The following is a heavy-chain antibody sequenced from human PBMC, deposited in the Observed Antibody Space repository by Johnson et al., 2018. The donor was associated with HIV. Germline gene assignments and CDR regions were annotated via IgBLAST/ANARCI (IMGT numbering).Heavy chain of an antibody. CDR3: ARERVTWSSRGDAFDI. D-gene: IGHD5-18*01. V-gene: IGHV3-30*04. CDR1: GFTFSSYA. J-gene: IGHJ3*02. CDR2: ISYDGSNK. Sequence: LLVESGGGVVQPGRSLRLSCAASGFTFSSYAMHWVRQAPGKGLEWVAVISYDGSNKYYADSVKGRLTISRDNSKNTLYLQMNSLRAEETAVYYCARERVTWSSRGDAFDIWGQGTMVTVSS.